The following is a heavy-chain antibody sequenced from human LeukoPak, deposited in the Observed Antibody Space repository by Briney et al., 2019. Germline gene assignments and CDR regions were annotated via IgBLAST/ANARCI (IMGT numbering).Heavy chain of an antibody. D-gene: IGHD6-19*01. CDR2: INTDGSST. CDR3: AREGIAVAGYNWFDP. Sequence: RPGGSLRLSCAASGFTFSSYWMHWVRQAPGKGLVWVSRINTDGSSTSYADSVKGRFTISGDNAKNTLYLQMNSLRAEDTAVYYCAREGIAVAGYNWFDPWGQGTLVTVSS. J-gene: IGHJ5*02. V-gene: IGHV3-74*01. CDR1: GFTFSSYW.